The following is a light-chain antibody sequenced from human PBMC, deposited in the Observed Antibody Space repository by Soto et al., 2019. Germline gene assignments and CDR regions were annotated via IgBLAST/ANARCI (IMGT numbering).Light chain of an antibody. V-gene: IGKV1-5*03. Sequence: DIQMTQSPSTLSASVGDTVTVTCRASQSVSGWLAWYQQKPGEAPKLLIYKASSLESGVPSSFSGSGSGTEFTLTISSLQHDDFANYYCQQYNSYYALTFGGGTKVDIK. CDR1: QSVSGW. CDR3: QQYNSYYALT. J-gene: IGKJ4*01. CDR2: KAS.